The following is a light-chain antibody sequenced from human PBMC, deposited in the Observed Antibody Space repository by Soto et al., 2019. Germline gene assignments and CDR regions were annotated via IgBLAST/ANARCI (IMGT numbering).Light chain of an antibody. CDR3: QQRSNWPLT. Sequence: EIVLTQSPVTLSLSPGERATLSCRASQSVNNYLAWYQQKAGQAPRLLIYDASNRATGIPARFSGSGSETDFTLTISSLEAEDFAVYYCQQRSNWPLTFGGGTKVEIK. CDR2: DAS. J-gene: IGKJ4*01. V-gene: IGKV3-11*01. CDR1: QSVNNY.